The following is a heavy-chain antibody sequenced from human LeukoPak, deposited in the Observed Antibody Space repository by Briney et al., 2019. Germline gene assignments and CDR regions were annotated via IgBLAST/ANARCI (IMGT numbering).Heavy chain of an antibody. CDR2: ITGSSSTI. Sequence: PGGSLRLSCVASGFSFSSSSMNWVRQTPGKGLEWVSHITGSSSTIYYADSVKGRFTISRDNAKNSLHLQMNSLRAEDTAVYYCARSRDGYNNFDYWGQGTLVTVSS. CDR3: ARSRDGYNNFDY. V-gene: IGHV3-48*04. D-gene: IGHD5-24*01. J-gene: IGHJ4*02. CDR1: GFSFSSSS.